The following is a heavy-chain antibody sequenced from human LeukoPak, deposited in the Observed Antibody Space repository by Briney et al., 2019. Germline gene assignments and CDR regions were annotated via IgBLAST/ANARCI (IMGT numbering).Heavy chain of an antibody. Sequence: GSLRLSCAASGFTFSRFWIYWVRHAPGRGLEWVATIKADGGDKYYVNSVKGRFTISRDNAKNSLSLQMDSLRAEDTAVYYCARGGLWGGDYWGQGTLVTVSS. J-gene: IGHJ4*02. CDR2: IKADGGDK. CDR3: ARGGLWGGDY. D-gene: IGHD3-16*01. V-gene: IGHV3-7*01. CDR1: GFTFSRFW.